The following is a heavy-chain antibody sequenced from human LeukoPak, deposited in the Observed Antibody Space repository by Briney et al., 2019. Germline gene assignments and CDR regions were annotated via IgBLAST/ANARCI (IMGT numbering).Heavy chain of an antibody. CDR1: GFTFSDYY. D-gene: IGHD2-21*01. Sequence: GGSLRLSCAASGFTFSDYYMSWIRQAPGKGLEWVSYISSISSYTNYADSVKGRFNISRDNAKISLYLQMNSLRAEDTAVYYCARSIQVNWFDPWGQGTLVTVSS. CDR2: ISSISSYT. V-gene: IGHV3-11*03. CDR3: ARSIQVNWFDP. J-gene: IGHJ5*02.